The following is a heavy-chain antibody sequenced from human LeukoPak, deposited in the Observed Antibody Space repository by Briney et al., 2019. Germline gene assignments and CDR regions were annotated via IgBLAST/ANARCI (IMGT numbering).Heavy chain of an antibody. J-gene: IGHJ6*02. D-gene: IGHD6-13*01. CDR3: ARDLGGSWSDYYYYYGMDV. CDR2: ISAYNGNT. CDR1: GYTFTSYG. V-gene: IGHV1-18*01. Sequence: ASVKVSCKASGYTFTSYGISWVRQAPGQGLVWMGWISAYNGNTNYAQKLQGRVTMTTDTSTSTAYMELRSLRSDDTAVYYCARDLGGSWSDYYYYYGMDVWGQGTTVTVSS.